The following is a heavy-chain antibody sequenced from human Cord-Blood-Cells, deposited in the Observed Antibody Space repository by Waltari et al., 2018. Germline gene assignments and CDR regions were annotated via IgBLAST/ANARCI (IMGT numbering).Heavy chain of an antibody. V-gene: IGHV4-34*01. CDR1: GGSFSGYY. Sequence: QVQLQQWGAGLLKPSETLSLTCAVYGGSFSGYYWSWLRQPPGKGLEWLGEINHSGSTNYNPALKSRVTISVDTSKNQFSLKLSSVTAADTAVYYCARGPDLWFGELYFDYWGQGTLVTVSS. CDR2: INHSGST. CDR3: ARGPDLWFGELYFDY. J-gene: IGHJ4*02. D-gene: IGHD3-10*01.